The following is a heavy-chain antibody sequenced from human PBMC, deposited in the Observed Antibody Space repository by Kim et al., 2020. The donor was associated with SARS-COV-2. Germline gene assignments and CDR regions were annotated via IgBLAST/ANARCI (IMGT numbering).Heavy chain of an antibody. J-gene: IGHJ4*02. Sequence: DESHTSEADSVKGRFTISRDNGKSKLKLHMNSLSAEDTAVYYCTATGAAGYWGQGTLVTVSS. V-gene: IGHV3-74*01. D-gene: IGHD2-8*02. CDR3: TATGAAGY. CDR2: DESHT.